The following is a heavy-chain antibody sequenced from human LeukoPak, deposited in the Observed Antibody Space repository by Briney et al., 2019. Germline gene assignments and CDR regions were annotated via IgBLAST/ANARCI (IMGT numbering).Heavy chain of an antibody. CDR2: INPNTGNP. V-gene: IGHV7-4-1*02. Sequence: ASVKVSCKASGYSFTSYALNWVRQAPGQGLEWMGWINPNTGNPTYAQGFTGRFVFSLDTSVSTAYLQISSLKAEDSAVYYCARAYQPLGGLSFPDSWGQGTLVTVSS. CDR1: GYSFTSYA. J-gene: IGHJ5*01. D-gene: IGHD3-16*02. CDR3: ARAYQPLGGLSFPDS.